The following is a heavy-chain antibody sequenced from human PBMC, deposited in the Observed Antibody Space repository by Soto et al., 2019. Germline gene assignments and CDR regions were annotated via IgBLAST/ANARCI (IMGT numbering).Heavy chain of an antibody. J-gene: IGHJ5*02. CDR1: GFIFSSYE. D-gene: IGHD1-26*01. CDR2: ISSSGSTI. V-gene: IGHV3-48*03. Sequence: EVQLVESGGGLVQPGGSLRLSCAASGFIFSSYEMNWVRQAPGKGLEWVSYISSSGSTIYYADSVKGRFTISRDNAKNSLYLQMNSLRAEDTAVYYCARHSGSYYGDWFDPWGQGTLVTVSS. CDR3: ARHSGSYYGDWFDP.